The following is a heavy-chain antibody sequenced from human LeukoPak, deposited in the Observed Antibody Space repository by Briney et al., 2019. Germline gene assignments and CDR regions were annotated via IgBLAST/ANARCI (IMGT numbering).Heavy chain of an antibody. D-gene: IGHD5-18*01. CDR2: IYYSGST. CDR3: ARAGYSYGSIVFDY. Sequence: PSETLSLTCTVSGGSISSNYWSWIRQPPGRGLEWIGYIYYSGSTNYNPSLKSRVTISADTSKNQFSLKVSPVTAADTGVYYCARAGYSYGSIVFDYWGQGTLVTVSS. V-gene: IGHV4-59*01. J-gene: IGHJ4*02. CDR1: GGSISSNY.